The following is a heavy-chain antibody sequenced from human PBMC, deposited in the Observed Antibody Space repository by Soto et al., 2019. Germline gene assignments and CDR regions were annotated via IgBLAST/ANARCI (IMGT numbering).Heavy chain of an antibody. CDR1: GGTFSSYA. V-gene: IGHV1-69*13. CDR3: ARDRYSGSYNDAFDI. CDR2: IIPIFGTA. J-gene: IGHJ3*02. D-gene: IGHD1-26*01. Sequence: GASVKVSCKASGGTFSSYAISWVRQAPGQGLEWMGGIIPIFGTANYAQKFQGRVTITADESTSTAYMELSSLRSEDTAVYYCARDRYSGSYNDAFDIWGQGTMVTVSS.